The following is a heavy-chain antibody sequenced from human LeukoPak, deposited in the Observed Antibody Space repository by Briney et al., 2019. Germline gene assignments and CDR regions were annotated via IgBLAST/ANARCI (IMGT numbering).Heavy chain of an antibody. CDR1: GFTFDDYA. J-gene: IGHJ4*02. Sequence: QPGGSLRLSCAASGFTFDDYAMHWVRQAPGKGLEWVSGMSWNSGSIVYADSVKGRFTISRDNAKNSLYLQMNSLRAEDTALYYCAKDMQATAMGYFGYWGQGTLVTVSS. CDR3: AKDMQATAMGYFGY. V-gene: IGHV3-9*01. CDR2: MSWNSGSI. D-gene: IGHD5-18*01.